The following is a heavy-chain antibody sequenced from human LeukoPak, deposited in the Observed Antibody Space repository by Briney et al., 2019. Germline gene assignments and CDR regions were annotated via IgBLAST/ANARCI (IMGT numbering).Heavy chain of an antibody. D-gene: IGHD2-2*01. V-gene: IGHV4-4*07. Sequence: SETLSLTCTVSGGSISSYNWSWIRQPAGKGLEWIGRIYTSGSTNYNPSLKSRVTMSVDTSKNQFSLKLSSVTAADTAVYYCARAPSSNWSCSSTSCYYYYYMDVWGKGTTVTVSS. CDR2: IYTSGST. CDR1: GGSISSYN. J-gene: IGHJ6*03. CDR3: ARAPSSNWSCSSTSCYYYYYMDV.